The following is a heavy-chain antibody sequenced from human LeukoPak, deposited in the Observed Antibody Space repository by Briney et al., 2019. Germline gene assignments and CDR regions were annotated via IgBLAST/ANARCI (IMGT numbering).Heavy chain of an antibody. CDR2: IWYDGSKK. J-gene: IGHJ4*02. D-gene: IGHD3-22*01. Sequence: GGSLRLSCAASGFTFSSYGMHWVRQAPGKGLEWVAVIWYDGSKKYYADSVKGRFTISRDNSKNTLDLQMNSLRVEDTAVHYCARAGYYDSSGYDNWGQGTLVTVSS. CDR3: ARAGYYDSSGYDN. V-gene: IGHV3-33*01. CDR1: GFTFSSYG.